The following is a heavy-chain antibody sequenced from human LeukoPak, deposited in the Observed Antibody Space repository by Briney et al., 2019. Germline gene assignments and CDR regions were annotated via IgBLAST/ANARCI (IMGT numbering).Heavy chain of an antibody. CDR2: ISYDGSNK. Sequence: PGGSLRLSCAASGFTFSSYAMHWVRQAPGKGLEWVAVISYDGSNKYYADSEKGRFTISRDNSKNTLYLQMNSLRAEDTAVYYCARDLIMGVVVVIRPMGYWGQGTLVTVSS. J-gene: IGHJ4*02. D-gene: IGHD3-22*01. CDR3: ARDLIMGVVVVIRPMGY. CDR1: GFTFSSYA. V-gene: IGHV3-30-3*01.